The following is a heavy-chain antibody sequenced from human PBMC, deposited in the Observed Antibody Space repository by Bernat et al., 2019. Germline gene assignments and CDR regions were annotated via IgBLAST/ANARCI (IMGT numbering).Heavy chain of an antibody. CDR1: VFTFSSYG. D-gene: IGHD3-3*01. V-gene: IGHV3-30*18. Sequence: QVQLVESGGGVVQPGRSQRLSCAASVFTFSSYGMHWVRQAPGKGLAWVAVISYDGSNKYYADSVKRRFTISRDNSKNTLYLQMNSLRAEDTAVYYCAKSRDDFWSGYTVFDYWGQGTLVTVSS. J-gene: IGHJ4*02. CDR2: ISYDGSNK. CDR3: AKSRDDFWSGYTVFDY.